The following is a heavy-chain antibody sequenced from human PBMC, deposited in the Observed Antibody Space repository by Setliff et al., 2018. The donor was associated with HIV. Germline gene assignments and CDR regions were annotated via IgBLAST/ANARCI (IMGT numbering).Heavy chain of an antibody. D-gene: IGHD2-21*01. CDR2: IYSGGDA. CDR3: ARVVVVIGSQDYFDY. J-gene: IGHJ4*02. Sequence: GGSLRLSCAASGLSISSNYMSWVRQAPGKGLEWASIIYSGGDAYYSDSLKGRFTISRDNSRNTLYLQMSSLRADDTAVYYCARVVVVIGSQDYFDYWGQGMLVTVSS. CDR1: GLSISSNY. V-gene: IGHV3-66*02.